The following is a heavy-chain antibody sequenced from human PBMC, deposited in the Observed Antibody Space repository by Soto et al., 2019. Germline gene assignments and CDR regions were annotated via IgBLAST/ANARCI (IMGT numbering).Heavy chain of an antibody. Sequence: GGSLRLSCIGSGFTFSSYAMNWVRQAPGKGLEWVSSISSSSKYIYYTDSVKGRFTISRDNAKNSLYLQMNGLRAEDTALYYCARDPDAEYSGNYHTPRSLDSWGQGTHVTVSS. CDR3: ARDPDAEYSGNYHTPRSLDS. V-gene: IGHV3-21*01. J-gene: IGHJ4*02. CDR1: GFTFSSYA. CDR2: ISSSSKYI. D-gene: IGHD1-26*01.